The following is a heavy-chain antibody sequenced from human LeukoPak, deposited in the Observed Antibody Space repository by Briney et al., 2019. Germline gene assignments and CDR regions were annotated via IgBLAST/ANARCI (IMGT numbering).Heavy chain of an antibody. V-gene: IGHV3-7*01. CDR1: GFTFSSYW. D-gene: IGHD3-3*01. J-gene: IGHJ4*02. CDR3: ARAPYLLGVDTFDY. CDR2: IKQDGSEK. Sequence: GGSLRLSCAASGFTFSSYWMSWVRQVPGKGLEWVANIKQDGSEKYYVDSVKGRFTISRDNAKNSLYLQMNSLRAEDTAVYYCARAPYLLGVDTFDYWGQGTLVTVSS.